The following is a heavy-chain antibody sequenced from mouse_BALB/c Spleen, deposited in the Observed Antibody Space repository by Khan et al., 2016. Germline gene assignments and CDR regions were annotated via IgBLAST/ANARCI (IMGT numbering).Heavy chain of an antibody. CDR1: GFTFSSFG. CDR2: ISSGSSAL. V-gene: IGHV5-17*02. Sequence: EVELVESGGGLVQPGGSRKLSCAASGFTFSSFGMHWVRQAPEKGLEWVAFISSGSSALYYADTVKGGSTSSRDNPKNSLFLQIARQRSEDAAMYYCGREDFWGQGNTLTVSS. CDR3: GREDF. J-gene: IGHJ2*01.